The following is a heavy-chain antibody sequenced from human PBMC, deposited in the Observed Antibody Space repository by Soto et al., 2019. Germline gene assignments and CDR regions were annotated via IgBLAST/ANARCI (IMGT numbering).Heavy chain of an antibody. V-gene: IGHV3-13*01. J-gene: IGHJ4*02. CDR1: GFTFSSYD. D-gene: IGHD3-10*01. Sequence: GGSLRLSCAASGFTFSSYDMHWVRQATAKGLEWVSAIGTAGDTYYPGSVKGRFTISRENAKNSLYLQMNSLRAGDTAVYYCARGREAHYYGSGSYYIWGQGTLVTVSS. CDR3: ARGREAHYYGSGSYYI. CDR2: IGTAGDT.